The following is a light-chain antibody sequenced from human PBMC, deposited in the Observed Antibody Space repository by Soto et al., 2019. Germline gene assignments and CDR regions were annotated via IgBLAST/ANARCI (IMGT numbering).Light chain of an antibody. CDR3: QQYGSSPPIT. CDR1: QSVSIH. J-gene: IGKJ5*01. V-gene: IGKV3-20*01. Sequence: EIVLTQSPGTLSVSLAERATLSCRASQSVSIHLAWYQQNPGQAPRLLIYDASSRATGIPDRFSGSGSGTDFTLTISRLEPEDSAVYYCQQYGSSPPITFGQGTRLEIK. CDR2: DAS.